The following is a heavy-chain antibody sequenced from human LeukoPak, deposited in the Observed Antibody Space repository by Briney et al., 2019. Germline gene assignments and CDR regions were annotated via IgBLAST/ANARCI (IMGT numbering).Heavy chain of an antibody. J-gene: IGHJ6*02. CDR2: IYHSGST. V-gene: IGHV4-4*02. CDR3: ARGVVAAAGKGYYYYGMDV. CDR1: GGSISSSNW. Sequence: PSETLSLTCAVSGGSISSSNWWSWVRQPPGKGLEWIGEIYHSGSTNYNPSLKSRVTISVDKSKNQFPLELSSVTAADTAVYYCARGVVAAAGKGYYYYGMDVWGQGTTVTVSS. D-gene: IGHD6-13*01.